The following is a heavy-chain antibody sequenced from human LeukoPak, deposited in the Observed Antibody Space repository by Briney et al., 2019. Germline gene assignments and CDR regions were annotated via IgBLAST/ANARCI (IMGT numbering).Heavy chain of an antibody. V-gene: IGHV3-48*01. CDR1: GFTFSSYS. CDR2: ISSSSSTI. D-gene: IGHD1-26*01. CDR3: ARDRSGGYGGGDY. J-gene: IGHJ4*02. Sequence: GGSLRLSCAASGFTFSSYSMNWVRQAPGKGLEWVSYISSSSSTIYYADSVKGRFTISRDNAKNSLYLQMNSLRAEDTSVYYCARDRSGGYGGGDYWGQGTLVTVSS.